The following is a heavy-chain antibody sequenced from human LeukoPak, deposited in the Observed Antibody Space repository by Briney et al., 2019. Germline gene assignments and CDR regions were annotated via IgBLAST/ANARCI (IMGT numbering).Heavy chain of an antibody. CDR1: GASINSHY. D-gene: IGHD4/OR15-4a*01. CDR3: ARALNPLTGTYYFDY. Sequence: SETLSLTCSVSGASINSHYWTWIRQPAGKGLEWIGRIYISGSTHYSPSLKSRVTMSVDTSKNQFSLNLISVTAADTAVYYCARALNPLTGTYYFDYWGQGTLVTVSS. CDR2: IYISGST. V-gene: IGHV4-4*07. J-gene: IGHJ4*02.